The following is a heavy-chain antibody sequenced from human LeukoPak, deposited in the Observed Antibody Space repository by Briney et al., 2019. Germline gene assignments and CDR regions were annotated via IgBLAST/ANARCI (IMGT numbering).Heavy chain of an antibody. CDR2: ISAYNGNT. V-gene: IGHV1-18*01. Sequence: ASVKVSCKASGYTFTSYGISWVRQAPGQGLEWTGWISAYNGNTNYAQKLQGRVTMTTDTSTSTAYMELRSLRSDDTAVYYCARVVGATDPPYYFDYWGQGTLVTVSS. D-gene: IGHD1-26*01. J-gene: IGHJ4*02. CDR1: GYTFTSYG. CDR3: ARVVGATDPPYYFDY.